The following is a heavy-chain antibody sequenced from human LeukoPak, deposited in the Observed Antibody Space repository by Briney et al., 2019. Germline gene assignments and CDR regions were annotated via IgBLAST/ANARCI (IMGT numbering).Heavy chain of an antibody. CDR1: GYTFTSYG. CDR2: ISAYNGNT. D-gene: IGHD4-17*01. J-gene: IGHJ4*02. CDR3: ARAQSTDYGDYDDY. V-gene: IGHV1-18*01. Sequence: ASVKVSCKASGYTFTSYGISWVRQAPGQGLEWVGWISAYNGNTNYAQKLQGRVTMTTDTSTSTAYMELRSLRSEDTAVYYCARAQSTDYGDYDDYWGQGTLVTVSS.